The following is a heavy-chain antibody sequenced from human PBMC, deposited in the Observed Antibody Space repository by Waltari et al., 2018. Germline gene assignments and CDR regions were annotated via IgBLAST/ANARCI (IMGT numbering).Heavy chain of an antibody. J-gene: IGHJ4*02. CDR3: TRGGNSLWDY. V-gene: IGHV3-7*01. Sequence: EVQLVESGGGLVQPGGSLRLSCAASGFPFSTFWMHWVRQAPGKGLEWVANIKQDGSVKYYVDSVKGRFTISRDNAKNSLYLQMNSLRAEDTAVYYCTRGGNSLWDYWGQGTLVTVSS. CDR2: IKQDGSVK. D-gene: IGHD1-7*01. CDR1: GFPFSTFW.